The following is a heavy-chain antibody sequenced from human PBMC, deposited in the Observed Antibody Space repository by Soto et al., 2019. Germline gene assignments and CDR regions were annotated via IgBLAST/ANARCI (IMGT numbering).Heavy chain of an antibody. Sequence: QVQLVQSGAEVKKPGSSVKVSCKASGGTFSSYAISWVRQAPGQGLEWMGGIIPIFGTANYAQKFQGSVTITADESTSTAYMALSSLRSEDTAVYYCATPHDYGGSRGYYYYYGMDVWGQGTTVTVSS. CDR1: GGTFSSYA. CDR3: ATPHDYGGSRGYYYYYGMDV. V-gene: IGHV1-69*01. J-gene: IGHJ6*02. CDR2: IIPIFGTA. D-gene: IGHD4-17*01.